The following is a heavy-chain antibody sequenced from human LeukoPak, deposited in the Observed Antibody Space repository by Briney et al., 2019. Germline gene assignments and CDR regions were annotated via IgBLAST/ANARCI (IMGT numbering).Heavy chain of an antibody. J-gene: IGHJ5*02. Sequence: GESLKISCKGSGYSFSTYWIGWVRQMPGKGLEWMGIIDPGDSDTRYSPSFQGQVTISADKSISTAYLQWSSLKASDTAMYYCARRNSNWFDPWGQGTLVTVSS. V-gene: IGHV5-51*01. CDR1: GYSFSTYW. CDR3: ARRNSNWFDP. D-gene: IGHD2/OR15-2a*01. CDR2: IDPGDSDT.